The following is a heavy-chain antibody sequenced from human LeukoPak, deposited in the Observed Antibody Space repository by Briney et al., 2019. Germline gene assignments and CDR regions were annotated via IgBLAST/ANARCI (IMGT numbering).Heavy chain of an antibody. V-gene: IGHV4-30-2*01. J-gene: IGHJ3*02. CDR2: IYHSGST. CDR1: GGSISSGGYY. CDR3: ARDQGELDAAFDI. Sequence: SETLSLTCTVSGGSISSGGYYWSWIRQPPGKGLEWIGYIYHSGSTYYNPSLKSRVTISVDRSKNQFSLKLSSVTAADTAVYYCARDQGELDAAFDIWGQGTMVTVSS. D-gene: IGHD1-26*01.